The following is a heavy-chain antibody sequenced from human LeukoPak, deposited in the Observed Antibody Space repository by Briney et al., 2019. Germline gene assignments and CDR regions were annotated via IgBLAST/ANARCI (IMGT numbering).Heavy chain of an antibody. J-gene: IGHJ4*02. D-gene: IGHD6-19*01. CDR3: AREVLNSSGWYEFDY. V-gene: IGHV4-39*07. Sequence: SETLSLTCTVSDGSISSYYWGWIRQPPGKGLEWIGSIYYSGSTYYNPSLKSRVTISVDTSKNQFSLKLSSVTAADTAVYYCAREVLNSSGWYEFDYWGQGTLVTVSS. CDR2: IYYSGST. CDR1: DGSISSYY.